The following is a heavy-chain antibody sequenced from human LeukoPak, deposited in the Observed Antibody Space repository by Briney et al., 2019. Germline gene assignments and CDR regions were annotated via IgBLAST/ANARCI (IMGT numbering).Heavy chain of an antibody. Sequence: KSRVTISVDTSKNQFSLKLSSVTAADTAVYYCARGTNIVVVVADEGDWFDPWGQGTLVTVSS. J-gene: IGHJ5*02. D-gene: IGHD2-15*01. CDR3: ARGTNIVVVVADEGDWFDP. V-gene: IGHV4-39*07.